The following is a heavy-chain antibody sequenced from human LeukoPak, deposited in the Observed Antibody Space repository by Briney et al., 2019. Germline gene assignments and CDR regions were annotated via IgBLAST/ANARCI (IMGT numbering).Heavy chain of an antibody. V-gene: IGHV4-59*03. CDR1: AGSFSPAH. CDR3: ATGRDPYKTGH. J-gene: IGHJ4*02. Sequence: SETLSLTCTFSAGSFSPAHWSWIRQPPGKGLEWIGVICDNGNTDYNPSLKSRVTISVDTSKSQFSLKLNSLAAADTAVYYCATGRDPYKTGHWGQGALVTVSS. CDR2: ICDNGNT. D-gene: IGHD3-10*01.